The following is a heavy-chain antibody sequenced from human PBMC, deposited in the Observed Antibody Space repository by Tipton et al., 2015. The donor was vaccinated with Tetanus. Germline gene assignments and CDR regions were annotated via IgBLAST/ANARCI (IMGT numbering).Heavy chain of an antibody. V-gene: IGHV4-31*11. CDR3: ARDRSHFYFGPQIDY. Sequence: TLSLTCAVSGDSISSGDYYWTWIRQHPGRGLESIGYIFGSGGTFYNPSLKSRVTISLDTSKNHFSLKLTSVTAADTAVYYCARDRSHFYFGPQIDYWGQGTPVTASS. J-gene: IGHJ4*02. CDR2: IFGSGGT. D-gene: IGHD3/OR15-3a*01. CDR1: GDSISSGDYY.